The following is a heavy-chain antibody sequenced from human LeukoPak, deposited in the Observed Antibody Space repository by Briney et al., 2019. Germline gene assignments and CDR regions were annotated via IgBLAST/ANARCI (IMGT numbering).Heavy chain of an antibody. CDR3: ARMTLWVGDQPGWFDP. Sequence: SETLSLTCTVSGGSISSYYWSWIRQPPGKGLEWIGYIYYSGSTNYNPSLKSRVTISVDTSKNQFSLKLSSVTAADTAVYHCARMTLWVGDQPGWFDPWGQGTLVTVSS. J-gene: IGHJ5*02. CDR2: IYYSGST. CDR1: GGSISSYY. V-gene: IGHV4-59*08. D-gene: IGHD3-10*01.